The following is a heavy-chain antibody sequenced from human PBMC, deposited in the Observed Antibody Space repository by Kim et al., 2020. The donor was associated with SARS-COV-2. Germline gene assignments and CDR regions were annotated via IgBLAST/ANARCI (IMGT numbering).Heavy chain of an antibody. CDR2: IKTDGSWT. CDR3: ARASSGTSDI. Sequence: GGSLRLSCAASGFTFSSYWMYWVRLVPGKGLVSVAIIKTDGSWTGYADSVKGRFTISRDNAKNMLYLQMNSLRAEDTAVYYCARASSGTSDICGQGTSVT. CDR1: GFTFSSYW. J-gene: IGHJ3*02. D-gene: IGHD2-15*01. V-gene: IGHV3-74*01.